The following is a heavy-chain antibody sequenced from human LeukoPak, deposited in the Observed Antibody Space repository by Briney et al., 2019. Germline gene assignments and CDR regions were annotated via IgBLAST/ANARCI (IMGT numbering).Heavy chain of an antibody. D-gene: IGHD2/OR15-2a*01. CDR3: VRPSASTGLYDFDF. CDR1: GFTFSTYS. V-gene: IGHV3-48*01. J-gene: IGHJ4*02. CDR2: ISSSSSTI. Sequence: GGSLRLSCAASGFTFSTYSMNWVRQAPGKGLDWLSYISSSSSTIYYADSVKGRFTISRDNAKNSLYLQMNSLGAEDTAVYYCVRPSASTGLYDFDFWGQGTLVTVSS.